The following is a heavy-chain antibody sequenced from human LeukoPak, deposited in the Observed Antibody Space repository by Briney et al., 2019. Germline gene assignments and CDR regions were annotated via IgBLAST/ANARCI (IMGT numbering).Heavy chain of an antibody. CDR2: IIPIFGTA. CDR3: ARSIAAAGYFDY. D-gene: IGHD6-13*01. CDR1: GGTFSGYA. Sequence: SVKVSCKASGGTFSGYAISWVRQAPGQGLEWMGGIIPIFGTANYAQKFQGRVTITADESTSAAYMELSSLRSEDTAVYYCARSIAAAGYFDYWGQGTLVTVSS. J-gene: IGHJ4*02. V-gene: IGHV1-69*13.